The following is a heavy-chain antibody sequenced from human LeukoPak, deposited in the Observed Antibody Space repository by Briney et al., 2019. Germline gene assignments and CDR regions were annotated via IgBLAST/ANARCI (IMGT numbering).Heavy chain of an antibody. D-gene: IGHD3-16*02. CDR2: INHSGST. V-gene: IGHV4-34*01. J-gene: IGHJ4*02. CDR1: GGSFSGYY. CDR3: ARDLRVWGSYRYFDY. Sequence: PSETLSLTCAVYGGSFSGYYWSWIRQPPGKGLEWIGEINHSGSTNYNPSLKSRVTISVDTSKNQFSLKLSSVTAADTAVYYCARDLRVWGSYRYFDYWGQGTLVTVSS.